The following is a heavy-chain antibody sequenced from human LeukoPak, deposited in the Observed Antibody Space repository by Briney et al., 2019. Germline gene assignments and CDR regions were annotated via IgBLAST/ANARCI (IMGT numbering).Heavy chain of an antibody. D-gene: IGHD3-22*01. V-gene: IGHV3-7*01. CDR2: IKQDGSEK. CDR1: GFTFSSYW. CDR3: ARTYDSSGPDDAFDI. Sequence: GSLRLSCAASGFTFSSYWMSWVRQAPGKGLEWVANIKQDGSEKYYVDSVKGRFTISRDNAKNSLYLQMNSLRAEDTAVYYCARTYDSSGPDDAFDIWGQGTMVTVSS. J-gene: IGHJ3*02.